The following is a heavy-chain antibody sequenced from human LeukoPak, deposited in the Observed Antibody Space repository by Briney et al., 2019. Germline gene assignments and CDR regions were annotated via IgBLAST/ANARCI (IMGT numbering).Heavy chain of an antibody. CDR2: ISGSGGST. CDR3: ARSLLPGPTFDY. D-gene: IGHD3-22*01. Sequence: PGGSLRLSCAASGFTFSSYAMSWVRQAPGKGLEWVSAISGSGGSTYYADSVKGRFTISRDNSKNTLYLQMNSLRAEDTAVYYCARSLLPGPTFDYWGQGTLVTVSS. V-gene: IGHV3-23*01. CDR1: GFTFSSYA. J-gene: IGHJ4*02.